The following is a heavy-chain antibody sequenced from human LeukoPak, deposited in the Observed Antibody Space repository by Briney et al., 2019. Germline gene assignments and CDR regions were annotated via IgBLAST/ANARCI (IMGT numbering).Heavy chain of an antibody. CDR1: GFTFSSYG. Sequence: PGGSLRLSCAASGFTFSSYGMSWVRQAPGKGLEWVSAISGSGGSTYYADSVKGRFTISRDNSKNTLYLQMNSLRAEDTAVYYCAKDINYDSSGYYFGDFDYWGQGTLVTVSS. J-gene: IGHJ4*02. CDR2: ISGSGGST. D-gene: IGHD3-22*01. V-gene: IGHV3-23*01. CDR3: AKDINYDSSGYYFGDFDY.